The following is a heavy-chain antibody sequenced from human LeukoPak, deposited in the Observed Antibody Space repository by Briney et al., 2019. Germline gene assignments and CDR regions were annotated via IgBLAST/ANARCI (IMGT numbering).Heavy chain of an antibody. CDR2: ISGSGGST. D-gene: IGHD3-9*01. J-gene: IGHJ4*02. CDR1: GFTISSNY. Sequence: PGGSLRLSCAASGFTISSNYMSWVRRAPGKGLEWVSAISGSGGSTYYADSVKGRFTISRDNSKNTLYLQMNSLRAEDTAVYYCAKDRGGRGYFDVYWGQGTLVTVSS. CDR3: AKDRGGRGYFDVY. V-gene: IGHV3-23*01.